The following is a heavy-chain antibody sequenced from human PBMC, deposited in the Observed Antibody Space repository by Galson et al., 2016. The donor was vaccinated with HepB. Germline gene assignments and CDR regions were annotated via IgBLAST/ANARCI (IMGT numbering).Heavy chain of an antibody. J-gene: IGHJ4*02. CDR2: ISGSGDHT. D-gene: IGHD5-12*01. CDR3: AKAGYSAPWYVGPVDY. V-gene: IGHV3-23*01. CDR1: GFTFRRYA. Sequence: SIKLSYAASGFTFRRYAMRWVRQAPGKGLEWVSAISGSGDHTNNADSVQGRFTISRDNSKSTIYLQMNSVRVDHTAVYFCAKAGYSAPWYVGPVDYWGQGTLVSVSS.